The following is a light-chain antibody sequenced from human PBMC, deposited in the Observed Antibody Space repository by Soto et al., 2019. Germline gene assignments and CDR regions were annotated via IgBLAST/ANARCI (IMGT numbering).Light chain of an antibody. CDR2: GAS. CDR1: RSISSSY. J-gene: IGKJ5*01. V-gene: IGKV3-20*01. Sequence: EIVLTQSPGTLSLSPGERATLSCRPSRSISSSYLAWNHQKPGKAPSLLIYGASSRATGIPDRLSGSGSGTDFTLTISRLEPEEFAVYYCQQYGSSPITFGQGTRLEIK. CDR3: QQYGSSPIT.